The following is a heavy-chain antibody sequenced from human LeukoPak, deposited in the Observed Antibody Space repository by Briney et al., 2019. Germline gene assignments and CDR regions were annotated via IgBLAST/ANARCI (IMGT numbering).Heavy chain of an antibody. CDR2: IYTSGST. CDR3: ARAKYSGNYAGNEVDY. Sequence: SETLSLTCTVSGGSISSSSYYWGWIRQPAGKGLEWIGRIYTSGSTNYNPSLKSRVTISVDTSKNHFSLKLTPVTAADTAVYYCARAKYSGNYAGNEVDYWGQGTLVTVSS. CDR1: GGSISSSSYY. V-gene: IGHV4-61*02. J-gene: IGHJ4*02. D-gene: IGHD1-26*01.